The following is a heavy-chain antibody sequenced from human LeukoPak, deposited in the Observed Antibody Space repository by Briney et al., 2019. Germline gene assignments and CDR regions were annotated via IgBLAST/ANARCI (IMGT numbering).Heavy chain of an antibody. D-gene: IGHD3-16*01. CDR3: ARPAYTAAYDL. CDR1: GFTFSTYW. J-gene: IGHJ3*01. V-gene: IGHV3-7*01. Sequence: GGSLRLSCAASGFTFSTYWMTWVRQAPGKGLEWVANMKGDGSEIHYVDSVKGRFTISRDNTKNSLYLQMNYLRAEDTAVYYCARPAYTAAYDLWGQGTMVTVSS. CDR2: MKGDGSEI.